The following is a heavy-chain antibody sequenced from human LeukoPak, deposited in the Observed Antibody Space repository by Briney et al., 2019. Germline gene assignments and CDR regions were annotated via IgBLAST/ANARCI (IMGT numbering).Heavy chain of an antibody. V-gene: IGHV1-18*01. Sequence: GASVKVSCKASGYTFTSYGISWVRQAPGQGLEWMGWISAYNCNTNYAQKLQGRVTMSTDTSTSTAYMELRSLRSDDTAVYYCARDLPLYYDILTGRYYYYMDVWGKGTTVTVSS. CDR2: ISAYNCNT. CDR1: GYTFTSYG. J-gene: IGHJ6*03. CDR3: ARDLPLYYDILTGRYYYYMDV. D-gene: IGHD3-9*01.